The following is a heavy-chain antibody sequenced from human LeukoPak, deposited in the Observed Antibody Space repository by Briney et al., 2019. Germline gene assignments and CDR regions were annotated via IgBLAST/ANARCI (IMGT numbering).Heavy chain of an antibody. D-gene: IGHD3-10*02. V-gene: IGHV4-39*01. CDR1: GGSITSVVFF. J-gene: IGHJ5*02. Sequence: SETLSLTCTVSGGSITSVVFFWAWIRQSPGKGLEWIGSINSSGSTYYNPAFKSRVAIFVDTSKNQFSLKVTSVTAADTAVYYCARMIGHPNWLDPWGQGTLVTVSS. CDR2: INSSGST. CDR3: ARMIGHPNWLDP.